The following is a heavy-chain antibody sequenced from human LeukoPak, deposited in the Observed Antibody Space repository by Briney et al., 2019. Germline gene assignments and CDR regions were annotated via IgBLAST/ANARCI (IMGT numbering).Heavy chain of an antibody. CDR1: GYTFISYG. V-gene: IGHV1-18*01. CDR2: ISAYNGNT. CDR3: ARDLKMGYSSGRHSWGTGSSNDH. D-gene: IGHD6-19*01. Sequence: GASVKVSCKASGYTFISYGISWVRQAPGQGLEWMGWISAYNGNTNYAQKLQGRVTMTTDTSTSTAYMELRSLRSDDTAVYYCARDLKMGYSSGRHSWGTGSSNDHWGQGTLVTVSS. J-gene: IGHJ4*02.